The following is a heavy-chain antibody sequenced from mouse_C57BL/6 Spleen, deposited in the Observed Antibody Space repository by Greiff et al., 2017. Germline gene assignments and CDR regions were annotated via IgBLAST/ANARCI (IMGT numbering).Heavy chain of an antibody. D-gene: IGHD2-5*01. CDR3: ASPYSNYDAMDY. V-gene: IGHV1-74*01. Sequence: QVQLQQPGAELVKPGASVTVSCKASGYTFTSYWMHWVKQRPGQGLEWIGRIHPSDSDTNYNQKFKGKATLTVDKSSSTAYMQLSSLTSEDSAVYYCASPYSNYDAMDYWGQGTSVTVSS. CDR1: GYTFTSYW. CDR2: IHPSDSDT. J-gene: IGHJ4*01.